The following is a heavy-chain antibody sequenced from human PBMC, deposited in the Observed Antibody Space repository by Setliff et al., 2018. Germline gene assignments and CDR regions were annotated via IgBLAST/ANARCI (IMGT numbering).Heavy chain of an antibody. D-gene: IGHD2-21*02. J-gene: IGHJ4*02. Sequence: LSLTCAVYGGSFSGYYWSWIRQPPGKGLEWIGEINHSGSTNYNPSLKSRVTISVDTSKNQFSLKLSSVTAADTAVYYCAREGGGNSGGFDYWGQGTLVTVSS. CDR2: INHSGST. CDR1: GGSFSGYY. CDR3: AREGGGNSGGFDY. V-gene: IGHV4-34*01.